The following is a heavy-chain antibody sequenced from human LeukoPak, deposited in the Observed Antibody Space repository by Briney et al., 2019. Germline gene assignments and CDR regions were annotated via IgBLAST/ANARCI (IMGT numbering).Heavy chain of an antibody. CDR2: ISGSGGST. CDR3: ARGGSGYGDYYYFYGLDV. CDR1: GFTFSSYA. D-gene: IGHD3-22*01. J-gene: IGHJ6*02. V-gene: IGHV3-23*01. Sequence: GGSLRLSCVASGFTFSSYAMSWVRQAPGKGLEWVSVISGSGGSTYYADSVKGRFTISRDSAKNSLDLQMNSLRDGDTAVYYCARGGSGYGDYYYFYGLDVWGQGTTVTVSS.